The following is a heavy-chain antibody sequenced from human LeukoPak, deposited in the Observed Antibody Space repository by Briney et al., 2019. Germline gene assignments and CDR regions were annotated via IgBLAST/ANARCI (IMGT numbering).Heavy chain of an antibody. J-gene: IGHJ6*02. Sequence: ASVKVSCKASGYTFTSYGISWVRQAPGQGLEWMGWISAYNGSTNHAQKHQGRVTMTTDTSTSTAYMELRSLRSDDTAVYYCARDDLWSYRYTDPINYGMDVWGQGTTVTVSS. D-gene: IGHD3-16*02. CDR3: ARDDLWSYRYTDPINYGMDV. V-gene: IGHV1-18*01. CDR1: GYTFTSYG. CDR2: ISAYNGST.